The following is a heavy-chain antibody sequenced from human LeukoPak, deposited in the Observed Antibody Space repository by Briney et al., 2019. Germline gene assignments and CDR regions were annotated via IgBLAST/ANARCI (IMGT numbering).Heavy chain of an antibody. V-gene: IGHV3-15*01. J-gene: IGHJ4*02. CDR1: GFTFRNAL. CDR3: VAGYYYDSSGYYYWSY. Sequence: PGGSLRLSCAASGFTFRNALMSWVRQAPEMGLEWVGRIKSKTDDGTTDYAAPVKGRFTTSRDDSKNTLFLQMNSLKTDDTAVYYCVAGYYYDSSGYYYWSYWGQGTLVTVSS. D-gene: IGHD3-22*01. CDR2: IKSKTDDGTT.